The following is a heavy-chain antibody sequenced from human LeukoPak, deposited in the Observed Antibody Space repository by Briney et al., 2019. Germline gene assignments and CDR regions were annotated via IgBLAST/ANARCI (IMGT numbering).Heavy chain of an antibody. Sequence: GESLKISCKGSGYIFTSYWIAWVRQMPGKGLEWMGIIYPGDSDTRYSPSFQGQVTISADKSISTAYLQWSCLKASDTAMYYCARRSGSFQGDYNFDYWGQGTLVTVSS. CDR3: ARRSGSFQGDYNFDY. J-gene: IGHJ4*02. D-gene: IGHD1-26*01. CDR1: GYIFTSYW. CDR2: IYPGDSDT. V-gene: IGHV5-51*01.